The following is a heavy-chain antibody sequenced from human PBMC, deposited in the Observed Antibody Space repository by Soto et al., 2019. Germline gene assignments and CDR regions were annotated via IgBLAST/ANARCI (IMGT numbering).Heavy chain of an antibody. J-gene: IGHJ4*02. V-gene: IGHV4-59*08. CDR2: IYYSGST. Sequence: PSETLSLTCTVSGGSISSYYWSWIRQPPGKGLEWIGYIYYSGSTNYNPSLKSRVTISVDTSKNQFSLKLSSVTAADTAVYYCARQSGYSSGLYPDWGQGTLVTVSS. CDR1: GGSISSYY. CDR3: ARQSGYSSGLYPD. D-gene: IGHD6-19*01.